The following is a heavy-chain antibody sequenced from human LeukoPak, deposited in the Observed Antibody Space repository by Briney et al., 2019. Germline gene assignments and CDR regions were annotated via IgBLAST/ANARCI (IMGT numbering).Heavy chain of an antibody. CDR1: EFSFSNFA. D-gene: IGHD5-18*01. CDR3: ARGNVDTVLDY. Sequence: PGGSLRLSCAASEFSFSNFAMSWVRQAPGKGLEWVSSISSSSSYIYYADSVKGRFTISRDNAKNSLYLQMNSLRAEDTAVYYCARGNVDTVLDYWGQGTLVTVSS. V-gene: IGHV3-21*01. CDR2: ISSSSSYI. J-gene: IGHJ4*02.